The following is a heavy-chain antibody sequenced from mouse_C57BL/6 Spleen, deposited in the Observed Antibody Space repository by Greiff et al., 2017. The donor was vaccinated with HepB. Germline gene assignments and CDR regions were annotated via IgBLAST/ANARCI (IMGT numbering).Heavy chain of an antibody. CDR3: ARDRTDYDEGFDY. D-gene: IGHD2-4*01. Sequence: EVMLVESGGGLVKPGGSLKLSCAASGFTFSSYAMSWVRQTPEKRLEWVATISDGGSYTYYPDNVKGRFTISRDNAKNNLYLQMSHLKSEDTAMYYCARDRTDYDEGFDYWGQGTTLTVSS. V-gene: IGHV5-4*01. CDR1: GFTFSSYA. J-gene: IGHJ2*01. CDR2: ISDGGSYT.